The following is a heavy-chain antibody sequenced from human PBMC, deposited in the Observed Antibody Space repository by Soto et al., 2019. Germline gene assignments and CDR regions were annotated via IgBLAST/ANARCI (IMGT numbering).Heavy chain of an antibody. J-gene: IGHJ5*02. CDR2: ISAYNGNT. CDR1: GYTFTSYG. D-gene: IGHD2-15*01. Sequence: QVQLVQSGAEVKKPGASVKVSCKASGYTFTSYGISWVRQAPGQGLEWMGWISAYNGNTNYAQKLQGRVTMTTDTSTRKAYMELRSLRSVDTAVYYCARSDCSGGSCYLFWFDPWGQGTLVTVSS. V-gene: IGHV1-18*01. CDR3: ARSDCSGGSCYLFWFDP.